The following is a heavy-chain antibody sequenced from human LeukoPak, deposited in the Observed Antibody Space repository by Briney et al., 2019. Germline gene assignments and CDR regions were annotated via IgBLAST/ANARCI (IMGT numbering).Heavy chain of an antibody. CDR3: ARVVRYSSGPLTDLLPYYFDS. Sequence: ASVKVSCKASGYTFTSYAMHWVRQAPGQRLERMGWINAGNGNTKYSQEFQGRVTISRDTSASTVYMELSSLRSEDMAVYYCARVVRYSSGPLTDLLPYYFDSWGQGTLLTVSS. V-gene: IGHV1-3*03. J-gene: IGHJ4*02. D-gene: IGHD6-19*01. CDR1: GYTFTSYA. CDR2: INAGNGNT.